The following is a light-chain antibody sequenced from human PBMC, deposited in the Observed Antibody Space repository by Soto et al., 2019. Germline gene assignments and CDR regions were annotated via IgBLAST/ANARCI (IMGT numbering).Light chain of an antibody. V-gene: IGKV1-33*01. CDR1: HDITNY. J-gene: IGKJ3*01. CDR3: QTYDNVPFT. Sequence: DIQMTQSPDSLSASVGDRVTITCQASHDITNYVNWYQQKPGRAPRLLIYDAANLATGVPSRFSVSGSETDFTFTIASLQPEDVGIYYCQTYDNVPFTFGPGTKVNI. CDR2: DAA.